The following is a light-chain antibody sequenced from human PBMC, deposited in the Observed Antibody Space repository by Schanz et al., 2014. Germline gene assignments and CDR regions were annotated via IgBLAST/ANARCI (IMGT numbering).Light chain of an antibody. J-gene: IGKJ1*01. CDR1: QSISSW. CDR3: QQSYNTPRT. V-gene: IGKV1-39*01. CDR2: AAS. Sequence: DIQMTQSPSSLSASVGDRVTITCRASQSISSWLAWYQQRPGKAPKLLIYAASSLQSGVPSRFSGSGSETEFTLTIDSLQPEDFATYYCQQSYNTPRTFGQGTKVEIK.